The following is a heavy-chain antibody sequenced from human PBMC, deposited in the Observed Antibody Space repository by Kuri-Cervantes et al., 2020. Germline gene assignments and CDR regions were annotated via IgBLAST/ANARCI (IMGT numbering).Heavy chain of an antibody. CDR3: ARGEGDGGYLKDAFDI. V-gene: IGHV6-1*01. CDR1: GDSVSNNNAA. J-gene: IGHJ3*02. D-gene: IGHD5-18*01. Sequence: SQTLSLTCAISGDSVSNNNAAWNWIRQSPSRGLEWLGRTYYRSKWYNDYAVSVKSRITIYADTSKNQFSLHLNSVTPDDTAVYYCARGEGDGGYLKDAFDIWGQGTMVTVSS. CDR2: TYYRSKWYN.